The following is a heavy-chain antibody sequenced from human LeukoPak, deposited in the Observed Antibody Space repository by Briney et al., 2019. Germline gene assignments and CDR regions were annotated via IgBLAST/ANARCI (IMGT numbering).Heavy chain of an antibody. J-gene: IGHJ4*02. Sequence: ASVKVSCKASGYTFTSYGITWVRQAPGQGLEWMGWINANNGNTNYAQNLQGRVTMTRDTPTSTAYMEVRSLRSDDTAVYYCARGPIAAAGDYWGQGTLVTVSS. V-gene: IGHV1-18*01. CDR1: GYTFTSYG. D-gene: IGHD6-13*01. CDR3: ARGPIAAAGDY. CDR2: INANNGNT.